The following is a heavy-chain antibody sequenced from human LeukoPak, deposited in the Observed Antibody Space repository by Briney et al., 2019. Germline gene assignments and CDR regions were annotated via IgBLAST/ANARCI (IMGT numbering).Heavy chain of an antibody. CDR3: AKDGGSVVVVPAANPSYFDY. V-gene: IGHV3-48*04. D-gene: IGHD2-2*01. J-gene: IGHJ4*02. Sequence: GGSLRLSCAASGFTFSTSGMNWVRQAPGKGLEWVSYIGGSSGTIYYADPVKGRFTISRDNAKNSLYLQMNSLRAEDTAVYYCAKDGGSVVVVPAANPSYFDYWGQGTLVTVSS. CDR1: GFTFSTSG. CDR2: IGGSSGTI.